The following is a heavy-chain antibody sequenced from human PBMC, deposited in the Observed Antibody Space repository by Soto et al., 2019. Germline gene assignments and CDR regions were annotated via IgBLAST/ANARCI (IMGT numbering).Heavy chain of an antibody. V-gene: IGHV1-3*01. CDR2: INAGNGNT. J-gene: IGHJ5*02. CDR1: GYTFTSYA. D-gene: IGHD3-3*01. CDR3: ARSYYDFWSGYLNWFDP. Sequence: QVPLVQSGAEVKKPGASVKVSCKASGYTFTSYAMHWVRQAPGQRLEWMGWINAGNGNTKYSQKFQGRVTITRDTSASTAYMELSSLRSEDTAVYYCARSYYDFWSGYLNWFDPWGQGTLVTVSS.